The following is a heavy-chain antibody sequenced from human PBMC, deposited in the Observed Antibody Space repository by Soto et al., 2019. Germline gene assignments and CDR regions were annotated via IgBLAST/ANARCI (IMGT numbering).Heavy chain of an antibody. Sequence: EVQLLESGGGLVQPGGSLRLSCAASGFTFSSYAMSWVRQAPGKGLEWVSAISGSGGSTYYADSVKGRFTISRDNSKNTLYLQMNSLRAEVTAVYYCSKDADIWFGEGPFDYWGQGTLVTVSS. CDR1: GFTFSSYA. V-gene: IGHV3-23*01. CDR3: SKDADIWFGEGPFDY. D-gene: IGHD3-10*01. J-gene: IGHJ4*02. CDR2: ISGSGGST.